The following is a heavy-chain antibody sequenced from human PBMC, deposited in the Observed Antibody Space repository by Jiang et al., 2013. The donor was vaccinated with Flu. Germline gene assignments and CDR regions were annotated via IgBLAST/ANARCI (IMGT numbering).Heavy chain of an antibody. Sequence: SLTCAVSGGSISSSNWWSWVRQPPGKGLEWIGEIYHSGSTNYNPSLKSRVTISVDKSKNQFSLKLSSVTAADTAVYYCARTGCSSTSCYTYFDYWGQGTLVTVS. D-gene: IGHD2-2*02. CDR3: ARTGCSSTSCYTYFDY. CDR2: IYHSGST. J-gene: IGHJ4*02. V-gene: IGHV4-4*02. CDR1: GGSISSSNW.